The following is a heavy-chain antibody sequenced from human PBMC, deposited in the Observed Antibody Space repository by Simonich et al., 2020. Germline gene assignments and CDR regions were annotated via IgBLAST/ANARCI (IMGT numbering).Heavy chain of an antibody. CDR1: GFTFDDYG. Sequence: EVQLVEYGGGVVRPGGSLRLSCAASGFTFDDYGMGWVRQASGKGGGWVSGIKWKCGSTGYADSVKGRFTISRDNAKNSLYLQMNSLRAEDTALYHCARGRNDFDYWGQGTLVTVSS. CDR3: ARGRNDFDY. CDR2: IKWKCGST. V-gene: IGHV3-20*01. J-gene: IGHJ4*02. D-gene: IGHD1-1*01.